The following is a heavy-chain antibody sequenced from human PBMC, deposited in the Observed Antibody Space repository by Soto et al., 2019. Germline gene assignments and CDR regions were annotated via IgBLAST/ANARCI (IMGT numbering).Heavy chain of an antibody. V-gene: IGHV3-33*01. D-gene: IGHD2-15*01. CDR2: IWYDGSNK. CDR3: ARDGYCSGGSCYSNYYYYYMDV. CDR1: GFTFSSYG. Sequence: VQPGRSLRLSCAASGFTFSSYGMHWVRQAPGKGLEWVAVIWYDGSNKYYADSVKGRFTISRDNSKNTLYLQMNSLRAEDTAVYYCARDGYCSGGSCYSNYYYYYMDVWGKGTTVTVSS. J-gene: IGHJ6*03.